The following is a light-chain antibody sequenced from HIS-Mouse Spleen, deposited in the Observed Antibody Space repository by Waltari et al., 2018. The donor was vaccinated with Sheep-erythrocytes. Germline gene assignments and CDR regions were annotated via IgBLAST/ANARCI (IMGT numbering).Light chain of an antibody. CDR3: SSYAGSNNWV. V-gene: IGLV2-8*01. CDR1: SSDVGGYNY. CDR2: GVS. J-gene: IGLJ3*02. Sequence: QSALTQPPSASGSPGQSVTISCTGTSSDVGGYNYVSWYQPHPSKAPNLMIYGVSRRSSGVPVRFSGSKSGNTASLTVSGLQAEDEADYYCSSYAGSNNWVFGGGTKLTVL.